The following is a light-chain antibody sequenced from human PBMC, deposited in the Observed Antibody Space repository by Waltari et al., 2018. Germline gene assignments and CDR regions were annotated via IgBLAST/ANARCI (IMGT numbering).Light chain of an antibody. V-gene: IGKV4-1*01. CDR2: CAS. J-gene: IGKJ2*01. CDR3: QQYYSTPYT. CDR1: QSVLYSSNNKNY. Sequence: DIVMTQSPDSLAVSLGERATINCKSSQSVLYSSNNKNYLAWYQQKPGQPPKLLIYCASTRESGVPDRFSGSGSGTYFTLTISSLQAEDVAVYYCQQYYSTPYTFGQGTKLEIK.